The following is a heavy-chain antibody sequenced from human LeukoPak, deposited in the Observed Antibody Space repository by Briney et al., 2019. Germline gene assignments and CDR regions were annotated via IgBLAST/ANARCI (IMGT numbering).Heavy chain of an antibody. Sequence: KPSETLSLTCTVSGDSVSSSIYYWAWIRQPPGKGLERIGSIYYSGSTSYNPSLKSRVTISVDTSKKQFSLKLTAVTAADTAVYYCASRNDILTGYVFDFWGQGTLVTVSS. CDR2: IYYSGST. D-gene: IGHD3-9*01. CDR1: GDSVSSSIYY. V-gene: IGHV4-39*01. CDR3: ASRNDILTGYVFDF. J-gene: IGHJ4*02.